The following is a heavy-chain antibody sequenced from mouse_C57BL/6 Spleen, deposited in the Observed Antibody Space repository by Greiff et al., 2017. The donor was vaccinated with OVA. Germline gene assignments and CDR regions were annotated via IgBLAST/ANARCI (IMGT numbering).Heavy chain of an antibody. Sequence: VQLQQSGAELAKPGASVKLSCKASGYTFTSYWMHWVKQRPGQGLEWIGYINPSSGYTKYNEKFKDKATLTADKSSSTAYMQLSRLTSEDSAVYDGASVNVVATYYAMDYWGQGTSLTVSS. CDR3: ASVNVVATYYAMDY. J-gene: IGHJ4*01. D-gene: IGHD1-1*01. CDR1: GYTFTSYW. CDR2: INPSSGYT. V-gene: IGHV1-7*01.